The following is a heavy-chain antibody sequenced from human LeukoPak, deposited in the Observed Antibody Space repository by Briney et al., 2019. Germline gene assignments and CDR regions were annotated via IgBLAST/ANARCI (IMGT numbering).Heavy chain of an antibody. Sequence: SEALSLSCIVSGGYISNYHGGSIRQPPAKVLEWVGYFYYSGSTNKNPSLKSRVIISVDTSKNQFSLKLSSVTAADTAVYYCARGGTRPDYYFDYWGQGTLLTVSS. CDR3: ARGGTRPDYYFDY. J-gene: IGHJ4*02. V-gene: IGHV4-59*01. CDR2: FYYSGST. D-gene: IGHD2-2*01. CDR1: GGYISNYH.